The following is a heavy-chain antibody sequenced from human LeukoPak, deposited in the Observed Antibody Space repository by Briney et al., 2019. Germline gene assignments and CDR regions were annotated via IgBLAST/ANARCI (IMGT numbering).Heavy chain of an antibody. J-gene: IGHJ1*01. D-gene: IGHD3-22*01. CDR1: GFTFSSYA. CDR2: ISGSGGST. V-gene: IGHV3-23*01. CDR3: AKGRITMIVVVTVYFQH. Sequence: WGSLRLSCAASGFTFSSYAMSWGRHAPAKGLECVSAISGSGGSTYYADSVKGRFTISRDNSKNTLHLQMNSLRAEDTAVSYCAKGRITMIVVVTVYFQHWGQGTLVTVSS.